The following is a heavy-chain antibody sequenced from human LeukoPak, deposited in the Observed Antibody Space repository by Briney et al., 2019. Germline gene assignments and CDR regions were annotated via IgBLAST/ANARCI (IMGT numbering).Heavy chain of an antibody. D-gene: IGHD5-12*01. Sequence: EASVKVSCKATGYTFTGYYMHWVRQAPGQGLEWMGGIIPIFGTANYAQRFQGRVTITADESTSTAYMELSSLRSEDTAVYYCARDLVGGYDSGAYYFDYWGQGTLVTVSS. CDR3: ARDLVGGYDSGAYYFDY. V-gene: IGHV1-69*13. CDR1: GYTFTGYY. J-gene: IGHJ4*02. CDR2: IIPIFGTA.